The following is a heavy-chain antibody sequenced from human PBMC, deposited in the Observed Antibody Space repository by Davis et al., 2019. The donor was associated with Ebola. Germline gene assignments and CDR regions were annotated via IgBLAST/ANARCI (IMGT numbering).Heavy chain of an antibody. J-gene: IGHJ6*03. CDR2: IIPILGIA. CDR1: GGTFSSYA. CDR3: ARTLPGSYYYYYMDV. D-gene: IGHD3-10*01. V-gene: IGHV1-69*10. Sequence: SVKVSCKASGGTFSSYAISWVRQAPGQGLEWMGGIIPILGIANYAQKFQGRVTITRNTSISTAYMELSSLRSEDTAVYYCARTLPGSYYYYYMDVWGKGTTVTVSS.